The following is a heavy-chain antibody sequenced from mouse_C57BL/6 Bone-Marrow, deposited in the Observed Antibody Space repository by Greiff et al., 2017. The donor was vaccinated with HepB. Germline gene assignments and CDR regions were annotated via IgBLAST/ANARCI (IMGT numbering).Heavy chain of an antibody. CDR3: ARHGYSFAY. CDR1: GYTFTSYG. D-gene: IGHD2-3*01. CDR2: IYPRSGNT. V-gene: IGHV1-81*01. J-gene: IGHJ3*01. Sequence: VKLMESGAELARPGASVKLSCKASGYTFTSYGISWVKQRTGQGLEWIGEIYPRSGNTYYNEKFKGKATLTADKSSSTAYMELRGLTSEDSAVYFCARHGYSFAYWGQGTLVTVSA.